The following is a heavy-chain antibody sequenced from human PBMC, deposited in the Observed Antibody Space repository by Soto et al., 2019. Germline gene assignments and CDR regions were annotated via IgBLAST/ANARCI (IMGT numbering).Heavy chain of an antibody. D-gene: IGHD2-2*01. CDR2: IWYDGSNR. CDR3: ARDGTIGYGSSTSCYGDNLIDD. J-gene: IGHJ4*02. Sequence: GGSLRLSCAASGFTFSSYVMHCVRQAPCKGLEWLGVIWYDGSNRYYADSVKGRFTISIDNSKNTLYLQMNSLRAEDTAVYYCARDGTIGYGSSTSCYGDNLIDDWGQGTLVTVSS. CDR1: GFTFSSYV. V-gene: IGHV3-33*01.